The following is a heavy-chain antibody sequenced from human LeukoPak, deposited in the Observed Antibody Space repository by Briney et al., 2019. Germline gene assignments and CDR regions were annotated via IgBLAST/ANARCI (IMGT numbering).Heavy chain of an antibody. D-gene: IGHD3-10*01. CDR2: ITSDGSKK. J-gene: IGHJ3*01. Sequence: PGGSLRLPCAASGFTFSSYGMHWVRQAPGKGLEWVAAITSDGSKKYYADSVKGRFTISRDNSMNTLYLQMNSLRDDDTAVYFCARTSLHYFGSGSYSLDVFDVWGQGTMVTVSS. CDR3: ARTSLHYFGSGSYSLDVFDV. CDR1: GFTFSSYG. V-gene: IGHV3-30*03.